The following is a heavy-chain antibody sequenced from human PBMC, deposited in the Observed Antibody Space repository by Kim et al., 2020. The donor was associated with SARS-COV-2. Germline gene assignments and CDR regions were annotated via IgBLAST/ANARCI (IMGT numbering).Heavy chain of an antibody. CDR2: ISYDGSNK. CDR3: ARGGGYSYGNYFDY. Sequence: GGSLRLSCAASGFTFSSYAMHWVRQAPGKGLEWVAVISYDGSNKYYADSVKGRFTISRDNSKNTLYLQMNSLRAEDTAVYYCARGGGYSYGNYFDYWGQG. V-gene: IGHV3-30*04. D-gene: IGHD5-18*01. CDR1: GFTFSSYA. J-gene: IGHJ4*02.